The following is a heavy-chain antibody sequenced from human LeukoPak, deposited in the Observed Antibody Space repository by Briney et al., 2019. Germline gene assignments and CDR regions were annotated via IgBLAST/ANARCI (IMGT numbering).Heavy chain of an antibody. J-gene: IGHJ4*02. Sequence: SVKVSCKASGGTFSSYAISWVRQAPGQGLEWMGGIIPIFGTANYAQKFQGRVTITTDESTSTAYMELSRLRSDDTAVYYCARTGKGKAAGFDYWGQGALVTVSS. CDR2: IIPIFGTA. V-gene: IGHV1-69*05. CDR1: GGTFSSYA. D-gene: IGHD2-15*01. CDR3: ARTGKGKAAGFDY.